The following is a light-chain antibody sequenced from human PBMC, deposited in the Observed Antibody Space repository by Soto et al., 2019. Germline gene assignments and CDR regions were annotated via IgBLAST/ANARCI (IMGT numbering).Light chain of an antibody. CDR1: QSVGTY. V-gene: IGKV3-11*01. CDR3: QQRRSWPLT. CDR2: DAS. Sequence: EIVLTQSPATLSLSPGERATLSCRASQSVGTYFAWYQQQPGQAPRLLIYDASNRATGIPARFSGSGSGTEFTLTISSLEPEDFAVYYCQQRRSWPLTFGGGTNVEIK. J-gene: IGKJ4*01.